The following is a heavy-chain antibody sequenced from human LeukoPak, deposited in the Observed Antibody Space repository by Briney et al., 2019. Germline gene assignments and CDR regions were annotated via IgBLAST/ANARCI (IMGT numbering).Heavy chain of an antibody. V-gene: IGHV3-23*01. J-gene: IGHJ4*02. D-gene: IGHD3-22*01. Sequence: GGSLRLSCAASGFTFSSYAMSWVRQAPGKGLEWASAISGSGGSTYYADSVKGRFTISRDNSKNTLYLQMNSLRAEDTAVYYCAKDTLKVYYYGSSGCFDYWGQGTLVTVSS. CDR3: AKDTLKVYYYGSSGCFDY. CDR1: GFTFSSYA. CDR2: ISGSGGST.